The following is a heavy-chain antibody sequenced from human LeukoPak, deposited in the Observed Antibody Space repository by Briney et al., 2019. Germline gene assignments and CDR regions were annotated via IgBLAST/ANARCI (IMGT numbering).Heavy chain of an antibody. CDR2: IKEDGSDK. D-gene: IGHD6-19*01. J-gene: IGHJ4*02. CDR3: ARGGVVSGCINY. Sequence: GALRLSCAASGFTFSNYWMNWVRQAPGKGLEWVANIKEDGSDKYYVDSVKGRFTLSRDNAKNSLYLQMNSLRDEDTALYYCARGGVVSGCINYWGQGTLVTVSS. CDR1: GFTFSNYW. V-gene: IGHV3-7*01.